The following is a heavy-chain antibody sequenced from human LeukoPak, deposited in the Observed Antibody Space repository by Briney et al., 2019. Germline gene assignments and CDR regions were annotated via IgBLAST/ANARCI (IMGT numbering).Heavy chain of an antibody. Sequence: PSETLSLTCAVYGRSFSGYYWSWIRQPPGKGLEWIGEINHSGSTNYNPSLKSRVTISVDTSKNQFSLKLSSVTAADTAVYYCARAPFYGYCSSTSCPTNYHYYYGMDVWGQGTTVTVSS. CDR1: GRSFSGYY. J-gene: IGHJ6*02. V-gene: IGHV4-34*01. CDR3: ARAPFYGYCSSTSCPTNYHYYYGMDV. D-gene: IGHD2-2*03. CDR2: INHSGST.